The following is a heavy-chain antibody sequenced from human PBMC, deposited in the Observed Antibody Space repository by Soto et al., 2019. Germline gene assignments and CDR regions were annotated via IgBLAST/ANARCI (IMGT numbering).Heavy chain of an antibody. Sequence: AGGSLRLSCAASGFTFSSYAMSWVRQAPGKGLEWVSAISGSGGSTYYADSVKGRFTISRDNSKNTLYLQMNSLRAEDTAVYYCAKDPRYSYGYTSALFDYWGQGTLVTVSS. V-gene: IGHV3-23*01. CDR3: AKDPRYSYGYTSALFDY. CDR1: GFTFSSYA. J-gene: IGHJ4*02. CDR2: ISGSGGST. D-gene: IGHD5-18*01.